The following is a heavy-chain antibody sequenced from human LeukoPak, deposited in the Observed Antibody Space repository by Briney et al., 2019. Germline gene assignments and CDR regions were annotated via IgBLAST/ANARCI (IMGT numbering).Heavy chain of an antibody. J-gene: IGHJ4*02. V-gene: IGHV6-1*01. Sequence: SQTLSLTCAISGASVSSNTAAWNWFRQSPSRGLEWLGRTYHRSKWYDEYELSLKSRISINADTSKNQFSLQLSSVSPEDTAVYFCAREGGYGIIDFWGQGNLVTVSS. D-gene: IGHD5-12*01. CDR1: GASVSSNTAA. CDR2: TYHRSKWYD. CDR3: AREGGYGIIDF.